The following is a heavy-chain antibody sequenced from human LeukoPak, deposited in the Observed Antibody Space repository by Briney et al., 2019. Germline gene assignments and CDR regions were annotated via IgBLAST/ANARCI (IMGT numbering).Heavy chain of an antibody. V-gene: IGHV4-38-2*02. D-gene: IGHD3-9*01. CDR1: GYSISSGYY. CDR3: ARADYDILTGPQYYFDY. J-gene: IGHJ4*02. CDR2: IYHSGST. Sequence: SETLSLTCTVSGYSISSGYYWGWIRQPPGKGLEWIGEIYHSGSTNYNPSLKSRVTISVDKSKNQFSLKLSSVTAADTAVYYCARADYDILTGPQYYFDYWGQGTLVTVSS.